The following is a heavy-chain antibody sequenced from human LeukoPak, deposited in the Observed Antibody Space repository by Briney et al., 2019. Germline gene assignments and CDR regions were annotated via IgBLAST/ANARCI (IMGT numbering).Heavy chain of an antibody. Sequence: GGSLRLSCAASGFTFDDYAMHWVRQAPGKGLEWVSGISWNSGSIGYADSVKGRFTISRDNAKNSLYLQMNSLRAEDTALYYCAKGPYYYDSSGHPNQFDYWGQGTLVTVSS. J-gene: IGHJ4*02. CDR3: AKGPYYYDSSGHPNQFDY. CDR1: GFTFDDYA. CDR2: ISWNSGSI. D-gene: IGHD3-22*01. V-gene: IGHV3-9*01.